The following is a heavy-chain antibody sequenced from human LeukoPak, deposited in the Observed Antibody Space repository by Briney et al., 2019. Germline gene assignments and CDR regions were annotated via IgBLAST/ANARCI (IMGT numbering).Heavy chain of an antibody. CDR2: INPNSGGT. D-gene: IGHD4-17*01. CDR1: GYTFTGYY. J-gene: IGHJ4*02. CDR3: ARDSWDYGDYAIDY. Sequence: ASVKVSFKASGYTFTGYYMHWVRQAPGQGLAWMGWINPNSGGTNYAQKFQGRVTMTRDTSISTAYMELSRLRSDDTAVYYCARDSWDYGDYAIDYWGQGTLVTVSS. V-gene: IGHV1-2*02.